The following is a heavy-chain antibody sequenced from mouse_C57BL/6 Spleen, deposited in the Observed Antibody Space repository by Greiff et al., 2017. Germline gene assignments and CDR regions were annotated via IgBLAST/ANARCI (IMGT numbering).Heavy chain of an antibody. J-gene: IGHJ1*03. CDR3: ARGYGSIYWYFDV. CDR1: GYTFTDYY. D-gene: IGHD1-1*01. CDR2: INPNNGGT. V-gene: IGHV1-26*01. Sequence: VQLQQSGPELVKPGASVKISCKASGYTFTDYYMNWVKQSHGKSLEWIGDINPNNGGTSYNQKFKGKATLTVDKSSSTAYMELRSLTSEDSAVYYCARGYGSIYWYFDVWGTGTTVTVSS.